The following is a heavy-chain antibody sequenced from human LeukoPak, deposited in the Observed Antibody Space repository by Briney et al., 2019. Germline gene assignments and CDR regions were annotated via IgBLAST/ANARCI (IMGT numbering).Heavy chain of an antibody. CDR1: GGSFSGYY. CDR2: INHSGST. D-gene: IGHD3-22*01. CDR3: ARHGGNYYDSSGYYGSFDY. Sequence: SETLSLTCAVYGGSFSGYYWSWIRQPPGRGLEWIGEINHSGSTNYNPSLKSRVTISVDTSKNQFSLKLSSVTAADTAVYYCARHGGNYYDSSGYYGSFDYWGQGTLVTVSS. V-gene: IGHV4-34*01. J-gene: IGHJ4*02.